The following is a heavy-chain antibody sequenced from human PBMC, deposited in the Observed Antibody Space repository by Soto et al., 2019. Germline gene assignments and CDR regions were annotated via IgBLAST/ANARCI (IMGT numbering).Heavy chain of an antibody. CDR2: ISSSGNTV. CDR3: ARGSDNYGPNEY. Sequence: PGGSLRLSCAASRFTFSTYEMHWVRQAPGKGLEWVSYISSSGNTVYYAASVKGRFTISRDNAKNSLYLQMNSLRAEDTAVYYCARGSDNYGPNEYWGQGTLVTVSS. CDR1: RFTFSTYE. V-gene: IGHV3-48*03. J-gene: IGHJ4*02. D-gene: IGHD5-18*01.